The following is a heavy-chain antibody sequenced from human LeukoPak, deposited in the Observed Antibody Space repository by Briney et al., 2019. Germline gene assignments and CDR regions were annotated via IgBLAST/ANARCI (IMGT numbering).Heavy chain of an antibody. V-gene: IGHV3-23*03. CDR1: GFSFSSYA. CDR3: ARLVNGELRPKDYFDY. CDR2: IFGAGKHTT. D-gene: IGHD1-7*01. J-gene: IGHJ4*02. Sequence: GGSLRLSCAASGFSFSSYAMDWVRQAPGKGLEWVSIIFGAGKHTTYYADSVKGRFTVSRDNSKKTLYLQMTSLRPEDVALYYCARLVNGELRPKDYFDYWGQGTLVTVSS.